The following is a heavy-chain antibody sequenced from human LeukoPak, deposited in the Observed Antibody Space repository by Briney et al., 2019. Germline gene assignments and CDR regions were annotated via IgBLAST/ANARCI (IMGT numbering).Heavy chain of an antibody. CDR1: EFTVSSNH. CDR2: IYSGDST. V-gene: IGHV3-66*01. Sequence: GGSLRLSCAASEFTVSSNHMSWVRQAPGKGLEWVSIIYSGDSTYYADSVKGRFTISRDIFKNTLYLQMNSLRAEDTAVYYCARGPYDSSGYRFDYWGQGTLVTVSS. D-gene: IGHD3-22*01. CDR3: ARGPYDSSGYRFDY. J-gene: IGHJ4*02.